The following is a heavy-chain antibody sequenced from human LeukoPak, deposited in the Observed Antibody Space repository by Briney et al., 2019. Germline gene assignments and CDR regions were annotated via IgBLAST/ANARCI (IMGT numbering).Heavy chain of an antibody. CDR2: ISGSGGST. Sequence: GGSLRLSCAASGFTFSSYGMSWVRQAPGKGLEWVSAISGSGGSTYYADSVKGRFTISRDNSKNTLYLQMNSLRAEDTAVYYCAKKPEWGELLPPDFDYWGQGTLVTVSS. CDR1: GFTFSSYG. D-gene: IGHD1-26*01. V-gene: IGHV3-23*01. CDR3: AKKPEWGELLPPDFDY. J-gene: IGHJ4*02.